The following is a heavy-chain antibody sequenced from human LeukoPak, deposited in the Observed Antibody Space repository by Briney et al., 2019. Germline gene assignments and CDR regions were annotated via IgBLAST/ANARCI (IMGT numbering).Heavy chain of an antibody. D-gene: IGHD6-6*01. CDR3: ASTLYSSWAFFDY. CDR1: GGSISSYY. J-gene: IGHJ4*02. V-gene: IGHV4-59*12. Sequence: SETLSLTCTVSGGSISSYYWSWIRQPPGKGLEWIGYIYYSGSTNYNPSLKSRVTISVDTSKNQFSLKLSSVTAADTAVYYCASTLYSSWAFFDYWGQGTLVTVSS. CDR2: IYYSGST.